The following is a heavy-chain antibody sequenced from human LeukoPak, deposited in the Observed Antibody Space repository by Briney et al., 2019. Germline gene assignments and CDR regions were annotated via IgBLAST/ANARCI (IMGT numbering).Heavy chain of an antibody. V-gene: IGHV1-18*04. D-gene: IGHD4-17*01. CDR1: GYTFTGYS. CDR2: ISAKNGDT. Sequence: ASVKVSCKASGYTFTGYSIHWVRQAPGQGLEWLGWISAKNGDTNYAQKFQGRVTMTTDTSTSTAYMDLRSLRSDDTAVYYCARAGATVTTNFGNWGQGTLVTVSS. CDR3: ARAGATVTTNFGN. J-gene: IGHJ4*02.